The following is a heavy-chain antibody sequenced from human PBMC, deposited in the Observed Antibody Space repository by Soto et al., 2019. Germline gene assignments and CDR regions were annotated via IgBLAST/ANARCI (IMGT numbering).Heavy chain of an antibody. J-gene: IGHJ4*02. CDR1: GFTFSSYA. CDR3: VKKVLYSSSASGN. D-gene: IGHD6-6*01. V-gene: IGHV3-30-3*02. CDR2: ISYDGSNK. Sequence: GGSLRLSCAASGFTFSSYAMHWVRQAPGKGLEWVAVISYDGSNKYYADSVKGRFTISRDNSKNTLYLQMNSLRAEDTAVYYCVKKVLYSSSASGNWGQGALVTVSS.